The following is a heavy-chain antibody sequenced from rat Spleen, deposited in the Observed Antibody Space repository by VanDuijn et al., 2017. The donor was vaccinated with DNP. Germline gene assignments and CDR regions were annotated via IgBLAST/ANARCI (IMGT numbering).Heavy chain of an antibody. CDR3: ARSQGYYYDGSYYPFAY. CDR1: GFSLTKYG. D-gene: IGHD1-12*02. Sequence: QVQLEESGPGLLQPSQTLSLTCTVSGFSLTKYGISWVRQPPGKGLEWIAAISSGGSSYFNSALKSRLSVSRDTSRSQAFLQMDSVQNEDTAMYFCARSQGYYYDGSYYPFAYWGQGILVTVSS. J-gene: IGHJ3*01. CDR2: ISSGGSS. V-gene: IGHV2S8*01.